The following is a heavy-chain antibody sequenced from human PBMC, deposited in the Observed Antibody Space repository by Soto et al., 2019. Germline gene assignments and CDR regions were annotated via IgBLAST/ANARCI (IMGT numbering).Heavy chain of an antibody. CDR3: ARAPFIPPPSHYYYAMDV. Sequence: QAQLVQSGAEVKKPGASVKVSCRASGYTFTNYAMHWVRQAPGQRLEWIGWINSVNGDTRYSQNFHGRVTITRDTSASTAYMEMSSLTSEDTAIYFCARAPFIPPPSHYYYAMDVWSQGTTVTVSS. CDR2: INSVNGDT. D-gene: IGHD3-16*01. CDR1: GYTFTNYA. J-gene: IGHJ6*02. V-gene: IGHV1-3*01.